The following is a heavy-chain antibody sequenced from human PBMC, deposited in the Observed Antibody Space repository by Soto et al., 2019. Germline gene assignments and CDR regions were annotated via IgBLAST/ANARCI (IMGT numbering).Heavy chain of an antibody. CDR2: ISAYNGNT. CDR1: VYTFTSYG. CDR3: ARESALYYYDNSGGGDC. D-gene: IGHD3-22*01. V-gene: IGHV1-18*01. J-gene: IGHJ4*02. Sequence: QVQLLQSGAEVKKPGASVKVSCKASVYTFTSYGISWVRQAPGQGLEWMGWISAYNGNTNYAPKPQGSVTMTTATSTSTAYMELRSLRSDDTAVYYCARESALYYYDNSGGGDCWGQGTLGTVSS.